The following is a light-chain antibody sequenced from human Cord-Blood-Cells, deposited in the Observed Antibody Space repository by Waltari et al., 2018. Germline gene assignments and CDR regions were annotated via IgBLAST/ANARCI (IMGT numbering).Light chain of an antibody. Sequence: DIQMTQSPSSLSASVGVRVTITCRASQTINTYLAWYQQKPGKVPKLLIFGASTLESGVPSRFSGSGSGTEFTLTISSLQPEDFATYYCQQHISHPLTFGGGTKVEIK. CDR3: QQHISHPLT. J-gene: IGKJ4*01. V-gene: IGKV1-17*03. CDR1: QTINTY. CDR2: GAS.